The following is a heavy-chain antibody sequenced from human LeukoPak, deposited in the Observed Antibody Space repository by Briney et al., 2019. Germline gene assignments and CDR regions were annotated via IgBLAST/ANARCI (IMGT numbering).Heavy chain of an antibody. V-gene: IGHV3-74*01. CDR2: INSGGSGT. Sequence: PGGSLRLSCAASGFAFSNYWMHWVRQAPGKGLVWVSLINSGGSGTDYADSVKGRFTISRDNAQNTLYLQMNSLRAEDTAVCYCTRLTGTTSPVDYWGQGTLVTVSS. CDR3: TRLTGTTSPVDY. J-gene: IGHJ4*02. CDR1: GFAFSNYW. D-gene: IGHD1-20*01.